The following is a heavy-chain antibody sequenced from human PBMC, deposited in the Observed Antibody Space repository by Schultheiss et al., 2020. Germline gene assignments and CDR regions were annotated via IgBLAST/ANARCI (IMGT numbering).Heavy chain of an antibody. D-gene: IGHD2-2*01. Sequence: GGSLRLSCAASGFTFSSYALHWVRRAPGKGLEWVSRINSDGSSTSYADSVKGRFTISRDNSKNTLYLQMNSLRAEDSAVYYCARGGSRITSHSDFDYWGQGTLVTVSS. V-gene: IGHV3-74*01. CDR3: ARGGSRITSHSDFDY. J-gene: IGHJ4*02. CDR2: INSDGSST. CDR1: GFTFSSYA.